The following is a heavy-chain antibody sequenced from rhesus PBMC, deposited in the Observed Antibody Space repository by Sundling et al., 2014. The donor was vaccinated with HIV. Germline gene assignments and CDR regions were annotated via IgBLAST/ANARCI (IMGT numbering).Heavy chain of an antibody. V-gene: IGHV4S9*01. CDR2: IYGSSGST. Sequence: QVQLQESGPGLAKPSETLSLTCAVSGGSISDNYYWNWIRQPPGKGLEWIGNIYGSSGSTYYNPSLKSRVTISKDTSKNQMSLKLSSLIAADTAVYYCARVRGVLAIPSDAFDFWGQGLRVSVSP. D-gene: IGHD2-21*01. CDR1: GGSISDNYY. J-gene: IGHJ3*01. CDR3: ARVRGVLAIPSDAFDF.